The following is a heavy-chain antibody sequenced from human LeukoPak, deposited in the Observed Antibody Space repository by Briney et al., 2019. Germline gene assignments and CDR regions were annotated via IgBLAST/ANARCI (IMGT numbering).Heavy chain of an antibody. V-gene: IGHV3-48*03. J-gene: IGHJ4*02. D-gene: IGHD2-15*01. CDR2: ISSSGSTM. Sequence: GGSLRLSCAASGFTFSSYEMNWVRQAPGKGLEWVSYISSSGSTMYYADSVKVRFTISRENAKNSLYLQINSVRAEDTAVYYCAREGYCIGGSCYGDLDYWSQGTLVTVSS. CDR1: GFTFSSYE. CDR3: AREGYCIGGSCYGDLDY.